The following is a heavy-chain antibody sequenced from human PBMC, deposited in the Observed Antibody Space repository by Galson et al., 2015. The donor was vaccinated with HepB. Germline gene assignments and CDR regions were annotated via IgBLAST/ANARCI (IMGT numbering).Heavy chain of an antibody. V-gene: IGHV4-39*01. CDR3: ASREWMRTFNI. J-gene: IGHJ3*02. D-gene: IGHD2-2*03. CDR1: GGSISSSSSY. CDR2: LHYTGST. Sequence: LSLTCTVSGGSISSSSSYWGWIRRPPGKGLEWIGNLHYTGSTNYNPSLKSRVTISVDTSKNKFSLRLSSVTAADTAVYYCASREWMRTFNIWGRGTMVTVSS.